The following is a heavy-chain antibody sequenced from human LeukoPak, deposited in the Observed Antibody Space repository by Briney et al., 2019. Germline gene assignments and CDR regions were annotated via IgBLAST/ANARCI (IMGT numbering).Heavy chain of an antibody. J-gene: IGHJ4*02. D-gene: IGHD3-22*01. V-gene: IGHV3-48*03. CDR2: ISSLSSTK. CDR1: GFTFSDYE. Sequence: SGGSLRLSCAVSGFTFSDYEMNWVRQAPGKGLEWVSYISSLSSTKYYADSVRGRFTVSRDNAKSSLYLQMNSLRAEDTALYFCAREMNDSSGSFLAHWGQGTLVTVST. CDR3: AREMNDSSGSFLAH.